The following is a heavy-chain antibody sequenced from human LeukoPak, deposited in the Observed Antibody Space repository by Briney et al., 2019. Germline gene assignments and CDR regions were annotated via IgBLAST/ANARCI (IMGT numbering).Heavy chain of an antibody. J-gene: IGHJ6*04. CDR1: GGSFSGYY. CDR2: INHSGST. V-gene: IGHV4-34*01. Sequence: SETLSLTCAVYGGSFSGYYWSWIRQPPGKGLEWIGEINHSGSTNYNPSLKSRVTISVDTSKNQFSLKLSSVTAADAAVYYCARGHFPGGSGSYKKYYYYYYGMDVWGKGTTVTVSS. CDR3: ARGHFPGGSGSYKKYYYYYYGMDV. D-gene: IGHD3-10*01.